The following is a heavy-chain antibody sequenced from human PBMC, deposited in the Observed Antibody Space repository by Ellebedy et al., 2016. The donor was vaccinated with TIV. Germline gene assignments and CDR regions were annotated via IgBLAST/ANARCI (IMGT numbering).Heavy chain of an antibody. CDR3: TREVIVEMATVTRARHFDY. CDR1: GFPFRDFY. J-gene: IGHJ4*02. CDR2: ISSSGSTL. D-gene: IGHD5-24*01. Sequence: GESLKISCAASGFPFRDFYMRWIRQAPGKGLECVSYISSSGSTLYYADSVKGRFTISRDNAQNSLFLQMNSLRAEDTAVYYCTREVIVEMATVTRARHFDYWGQGTLVTVSS. V-gene: IGHV3-11*01.